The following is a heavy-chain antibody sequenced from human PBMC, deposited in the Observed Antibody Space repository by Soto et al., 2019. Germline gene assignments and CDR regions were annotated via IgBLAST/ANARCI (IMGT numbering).Heavy chain of an antibody. D-gene: IGHD2-15*01. CDR3: ARAIGGAPASLDDYYFYMDV. Sequence: QVQLVQSGAEVKKPGASVTVSCRASGDTFNDYYIHWVRQAPGQGLEWMGWINPNGGVTKYAQKFQGWVTMTRDTSIRTVYMQLSRLRSDDTAVYYCARAIGGAPASLDDYYFYMDVWGTGTRVTVSS. CDR1: GDTFNDYY. CDR2: INPNGGVT. J-gene: IGHJ6*03. V-gene: IGHV1-2*04.